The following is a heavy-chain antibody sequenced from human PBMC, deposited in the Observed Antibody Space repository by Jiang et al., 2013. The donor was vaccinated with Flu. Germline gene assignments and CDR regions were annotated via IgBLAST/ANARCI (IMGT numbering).Heavy chain of an antibody. D-gene: IGHD1-26*01. Sequence: ISWVRQAPGQGLEWMGRIIPILGIANYAQKFQGRVTITADKSTSTAYMELSSLRSEDTAVYYCAGLWELLGDAFDIWGQGTMVTVSS. CDR3: AGLWELLGDAFDI. V-gene: IGHV1-69*02. J-gene: IGHJ3*02. CDR2: IIPILGIA.